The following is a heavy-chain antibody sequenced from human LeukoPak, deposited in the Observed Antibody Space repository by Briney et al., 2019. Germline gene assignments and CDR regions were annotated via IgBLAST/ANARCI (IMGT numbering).Heavy chain of an antibody. CDR2: IYTSGST. J-gene: IGHJ4*02. CDR1: GGSISSGNYY. V-gene: IGHV4-61*02. CDR3: ARHSTMVESRDYFDY. Sequence: ASQTLSLTCTVSGGSISSGNYYWSWIRQPAGKGLEWIGRIYTSGSTNYNPSLKSRVTMSVDTTKNQFSLKLSSVTAADTAVYYCARHSTMVESRDYFDYWGQGTLVTVSS. D-gene: IGHD3-10*01.